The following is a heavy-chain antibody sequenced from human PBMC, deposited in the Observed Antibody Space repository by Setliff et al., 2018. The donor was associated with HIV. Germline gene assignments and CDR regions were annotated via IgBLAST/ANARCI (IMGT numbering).Heavy chain of an antibody. D-gene: IGHD6-19*01. CDR1: GGPISSSNYY. Sequence: PSETLSLTCTVSGGPISSSNYYWGWIRQPPGKGLEWIGSCFYSGSTYHNPSLKSRVTISLDTSKNQFSLKLSSVTAAYTAVYYCARLTSGWFFDYWGQGTLVNVSS. V-gene: IGHV4-39*01. CDR3: ARLTSGWFFDY. CDR2: CFYSGST. J-gene: IGHJ4*02.